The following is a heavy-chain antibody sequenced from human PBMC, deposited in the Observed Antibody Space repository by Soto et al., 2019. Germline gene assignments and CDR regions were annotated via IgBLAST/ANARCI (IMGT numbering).Heavy chain of an antibody. Sequence: SETLSLTRTVSGGSISRGGYYWSWIPQHPGKGLEWIGYIYYSGSTYYNPSLKSRVTISVDTSKNQFSLKLSSVTAADTAVYYCARLYLNYYYYYMDVWGKGTTVTVSS. CDR3: ARLYLNYYYYYMDV. J-gene: IGHJ6*03. V-gene: IGHV4-31*03. CDR2: IYYSGST. CDR1: GGSISRGGYY.